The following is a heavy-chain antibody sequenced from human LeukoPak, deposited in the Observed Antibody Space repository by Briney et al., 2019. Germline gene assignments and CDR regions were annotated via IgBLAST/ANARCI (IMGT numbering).Heavy chain of an antibody. CDR3: VRRCALWFGELLYSHFDY. CDR2: IYHSGST. Sequence: ASETLSLTCAVSGYSISSGYYWGWIRPPPGKGLEWIGSIYHSGSTYYNPSLKSRVTISVDTSKNQFSLKLSSVTAADTAVYYCVRRCALWFGELLYSHFDYWGQGTLVTVSS. CDR1: GYSISSGYY. D-gene: IGHD3-10*01. J-gene: IGHJ4*02. V-gene: IGHV4-38-2*01.